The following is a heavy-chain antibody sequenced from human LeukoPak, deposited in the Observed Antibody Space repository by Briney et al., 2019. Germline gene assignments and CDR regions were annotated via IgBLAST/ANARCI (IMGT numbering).Heavy chain of an antibody. J-gene: IGHJ5*02. D-gene: IGHD3-10*01. CDR2: TYYSGRT. CDR3: ARQQRADYYGSTGWFDP. V-gene: IGHV4-59*08. Sequence: ADTLSLTCTVSGDSISSYYWSWIRQPPGKGLEWIGYTYYSGRTNYSPSLRSRVTISVATSKSQFSLKLSSVTAADTAVYYCARQQRADYYGSTGWFDPWGQGTLVTVS. CDR1: GDSISSYY.